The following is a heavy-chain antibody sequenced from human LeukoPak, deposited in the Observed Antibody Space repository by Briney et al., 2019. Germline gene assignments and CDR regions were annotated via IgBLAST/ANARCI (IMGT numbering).Heavy chain of an antibody. V-gene: IGHV4-34*01. CDR1: GGSFSGYF. D-gene: IGHD3-22*01. CDR2: INHSGNT. J-gene: IGHJ4*02. CDR3: ARLQFLSGGYYAFDS. Sequence: PSETLSLTCAVSGGSFSGYFWSCIRQPPGKGLEWIGEINHSGNTNYNPSLKSRVTISVDTSKSQFSLKLSSLPAADTAVHYCARLQFLSGGYYAFDSWGQGSLVTVSS.